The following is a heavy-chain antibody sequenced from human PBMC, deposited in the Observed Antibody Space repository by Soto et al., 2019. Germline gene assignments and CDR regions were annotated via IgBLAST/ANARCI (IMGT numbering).Heavy chain of an antibody. CDR1: GGTFSNYA. D-gene: IGHD2-2*01. CDR2: IIPISGTA. V-gene: IGHV1-69*01. Sequence: QVQLVQSGAEVKKPGSSVKVSCKASGGTFSNYAISWVRQAPGQGLEWMGGIIPISGTANYAQKFQGRVTITADESTSTVYMGPSSLRSEDTAVYFCARSQGSSTSLEIYYYYYYGMDVWGQGTTVTVSS. J-gene: IGHJ6*02. CDR3: ARSQGSSTSLEIYYYYYYGMDV.